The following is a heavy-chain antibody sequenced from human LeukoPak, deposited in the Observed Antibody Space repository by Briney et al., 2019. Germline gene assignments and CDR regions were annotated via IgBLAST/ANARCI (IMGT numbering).Heavy chain of an antibody. D-gene: IGHD3-16*01. CDR3: ATLTPRIRLGELPTLIYYYYYGMDV. J-gene: IGHJ6*02. CDR2: FDPEDGET. Sequence: ASVKVSCKVSGYTLTELSMHWVRQAPGKGLEWMGGFDPEDGETIYAQKFQGRVTMTEDTSTDTAYMELSSLRSGDTAVYYCATLTPRIRLGELPTLIYYYYYGMDVWGQGTTVTVSS. CDR1: GYTLTELS. V-gene: IGHV1-24*01.